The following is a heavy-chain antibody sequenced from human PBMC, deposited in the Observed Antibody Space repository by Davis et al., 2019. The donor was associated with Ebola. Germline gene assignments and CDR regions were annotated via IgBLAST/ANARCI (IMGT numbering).Heavy chain of an antibody. CDR2: KIVVLGLA. V-gene: IGHV1-69*10. D-gene: IGHD3-3*01. J-gene: IGHJ6*02. CDR3: ARDSPTGVTILGSSMDV. Sequence: SVKVSCKASGGTFSSYAISWVRQATGPWPAWRGRKIVVLGLANYAQKFQSSVPITAEKSTSTAYMELSSLRSEDTAVYYCARDSPTGVTILGSSMDVWGQGTTVTVSS. CDR1: GGTFSSYA.